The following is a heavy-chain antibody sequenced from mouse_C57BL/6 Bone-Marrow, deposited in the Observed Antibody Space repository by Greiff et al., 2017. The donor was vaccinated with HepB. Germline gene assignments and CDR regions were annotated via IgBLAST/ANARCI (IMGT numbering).Heavy chain of an antibody. D-gene: IGHD1-1*01. CDR1: GFTFSDYG. CDR3: ARGYDGSSPYWYFDV. Sequence: EVKLVESGGGLVKPGGSLKLSCAASGFTFSDYGMHWVRQAPEKGLEWVAYISSGSSTIYYADTVKGRFTISRDNAKNTLFLQMTSLRSEDTAMYYCARGYDGSSPYWYFDVWGTGTTVTVSS. V-gene: IGHV5-17*01. CDR2: ISSGSSTI. J-gene: IGHJ1*03.